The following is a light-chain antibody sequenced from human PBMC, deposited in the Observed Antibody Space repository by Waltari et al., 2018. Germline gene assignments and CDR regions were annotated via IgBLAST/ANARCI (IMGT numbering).Light chain of an antibody. V-gene: IGKV3-15*01. Sequence: EILMTQSPGTLSVSPGERASLSCRASERISSSSLAWCQQKGGQPPRLLIYFTSTRAAGVPARFSGSGSGTEFTLTISSLQSEDFAVYYCQQYNTWPYTFGQGTKIEIK. CDR2: FTS. J-gene: IGKJ2*01. CDR3: QQYNTWPYT. CDR1: ERISSSS.